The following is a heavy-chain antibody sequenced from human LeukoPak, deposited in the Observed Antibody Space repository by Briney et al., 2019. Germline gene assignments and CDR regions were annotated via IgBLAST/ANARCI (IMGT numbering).Heavy chain of an antibody. CDR1: GYTFTGYY. J-gene: IGHJ5*02. CDR2: INPNSGGT. V-gene: IGHV1-2*02. Sequence: GAPVKVSCKASGYTFTGYYMHWVRQAPGQGLEWMGWINPNSGGTNYAQKFQGRVTMTRDTSISTAYMELSRLRSDDTAVYYCAREASSGWPNWFDPWGQGTLVTVSS. D-gene: IGHD6-25*01. CDR3: AREASSGWPNWFDP.